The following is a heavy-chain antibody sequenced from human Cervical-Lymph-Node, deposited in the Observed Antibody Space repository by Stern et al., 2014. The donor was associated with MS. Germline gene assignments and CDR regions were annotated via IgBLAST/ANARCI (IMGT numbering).Heavy chain of an antibody. D-gene: IGHD3-10*01. CDR3: ASSVGELTPEAV. J-gene: IGHJ6*02. CDR1: GGTFSSYA. Sequence: QVQLVQSGAEVKKPGSSVRVSCKASGGTFSSYAISWVRQAPGQGLEWMGGIIPMFGTANYAQKFQGRDTITADDSTTTAYMEVSSLRSEDTAVYYCASSVGELTPEAVWGQGTTVTVFS. CDR2: IIPMFGTA. V-gene: IGHV1-69*12.